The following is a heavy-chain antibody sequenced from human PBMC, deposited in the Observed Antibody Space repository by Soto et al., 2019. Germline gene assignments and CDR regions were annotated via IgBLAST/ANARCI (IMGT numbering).Heavy chain of an antibody. D-gene: IGHD6-6*01. V-gene: IGHV1-3*01. CDR2: INPDNGNT. Sequence: QVQLVQSWAEVKKPGASVKISCNASGYTFTRYTMNWVRQAPGQRLEWMGWINPDNGNTKSSQKFQDRVIITRDTSASTAYMDLSSLRSEDTAVYYCARSIATGQLDPWGQGTLVTVSS. J-gene: IGHJ5*02. CDR3: ARSIATGQLDP. CDR1: GYTFTRYT.